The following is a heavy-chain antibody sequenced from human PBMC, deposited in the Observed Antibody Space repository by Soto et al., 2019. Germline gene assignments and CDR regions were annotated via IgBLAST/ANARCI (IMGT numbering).Heavy chain of an antibody. V-gene: IGHV3-30-3*01. Sequence: QVQLVESGGGVVQPRRSLRLSCAASGFTFSSYAMHWVRQAPGKGLEWVAVISYDGGNKYYTDSVKGRFTISRDNSKNTLYLQMNSLRAEDTAVYYCARPLWRDDYNWGYFDLWGRGTLVTVSS. CDR3: ARPLWRDDYNWGYFDL. D-gene: IGHD4-4*01. J-gene: IGHJ2*01. CDR2: ISYDGGNK. CDR1: GFTFSSYA.